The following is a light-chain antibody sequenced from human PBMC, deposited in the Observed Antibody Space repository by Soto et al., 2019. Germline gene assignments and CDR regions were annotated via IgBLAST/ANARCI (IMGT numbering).Light chain of an antibody. J-gene: IGLJ1*01. Sequence: QSSLTQPASVSGSPGQSITISCTGTSSDIGGYHLVSWYQHQSGKAPKLIIYKVSQWPSGVSDRFSASKSGNTASLTISGLQAEDEADYYCCSYAGSNWACVFGTGTKVTIL. CDR1: SSDIGGYHL. V-gene: IGLV2-23*02. CDR2: KVS. CDR3: CSYAGSNWACV.